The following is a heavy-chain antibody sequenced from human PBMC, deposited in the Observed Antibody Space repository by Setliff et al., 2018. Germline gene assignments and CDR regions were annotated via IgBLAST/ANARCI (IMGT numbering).Heavy chain of an antibody. CDR1: GFTFSTYR. D-gene: IGHD2-8*01. CDR2: IRSKTYGGTA. CDR3: TRFDCTSGVCYSDY. Sequence: PGGSLRLSCAASGFTFSTYRMHWVRQAPGKGLEWVGFIRSKTYGGTADYVAPVKGRFTISRDDSKSIAYLQMNSLKPEDTAVYYCTRFDCTSGVCYSDYWGQGSQVTVSS. J-gene: IGHJ4*02. V-gene: IGHV3-49*04.